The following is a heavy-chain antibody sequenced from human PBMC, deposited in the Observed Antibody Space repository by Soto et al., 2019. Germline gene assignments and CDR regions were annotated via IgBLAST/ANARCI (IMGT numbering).Heavy chain of an antibody. V-gene: IGHV4-39*01. CDR3: ASIAAAGHNYYYYYGMDV. CDR2: IYYSGST. J-gene: IGHJ6*02. CDR1: GGSISSSSYY. D-gene: IGHD6-13*01. Sequence: PSETLSLTCTVSGGSISSSSYYWGWIRQPPGKGLEWIGSIYYSGSTYYNPSLKSRVTISVDTSKNQFSLKLSSVTAADTAVYYCASIAAAGHNYYYYYGMDVWGQGTTVTVSS.